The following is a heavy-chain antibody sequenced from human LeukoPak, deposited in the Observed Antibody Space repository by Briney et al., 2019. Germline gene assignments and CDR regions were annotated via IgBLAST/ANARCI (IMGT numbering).Heavy chain of an antibody. J-gene: IGHJ6*02. CDR2: ISSSGSTI. D-gene: IGHD5-24*01. CDR1: GFTFSSYE. V-gene: IGHV3-48*03. Sequence: GGSLRLSCAASGFTFSSYEMNWVRQAPGKGLEWVSYISSSGSTIYYADFVKGRFTISRDNAKNSLSLQMNSLRAEDTAVYYCARDKLEMTTIFPYYYGMDVWGQGTTVTVSS. CDR3: ARDKLEMTTIFPYYYGMDV.